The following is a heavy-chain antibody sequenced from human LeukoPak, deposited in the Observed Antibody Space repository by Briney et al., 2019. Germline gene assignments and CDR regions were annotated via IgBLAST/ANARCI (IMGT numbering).Heavy chain of an antibody. CDR3: GRTNYYYMDV. CDR2: IYYSGST. Sequence: PSETLSLTCTVSAGSISSSSYYWGWIRQALGKGLEWIGSIYYSGSTYYNPSLKSRVTISVDTSKNQFSLKLSSVTAADTAVYYCGRTNYYYMDVWGNGTTVTVSS. V-gene: IGHV4-39*01. J-gene: IGHJ6*03. CDR1: AGSISSSSYY.